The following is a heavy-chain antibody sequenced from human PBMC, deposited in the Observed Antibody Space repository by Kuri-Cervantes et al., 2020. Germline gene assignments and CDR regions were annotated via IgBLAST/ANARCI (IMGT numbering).Heavy chain of an antibody. CDR2: ISWNSGSI. CDR1: GFTFKNKW. J-gene: IGHJ4*02. V-gene: IGHV3-9*01. Sequence: SLKISCAASGFTFKNKWMHWVRQAPGKGLEWVSGISWNSGSIGYADSVKGRFTISRDNAKNSLYLQMNSLRAEDTALYYCAKVEVTTENFDYWGQGTLVTVSS. CDR3: AKVEVTTENFDY. D-gene: IGHD4-17*01.